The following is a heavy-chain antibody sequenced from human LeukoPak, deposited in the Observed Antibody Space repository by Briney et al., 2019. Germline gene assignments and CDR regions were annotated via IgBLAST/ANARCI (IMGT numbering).Heavy chain of an antibody. CDR2: IKQDGSEK. CDR1: GFTFSDYY. Sequence: PGGSLRLSCAASGFTFSDYYMSWIRQAPGKGLEWVANIKQDGSEKYYVDSVKGRFTISRDNAKNSLYLQMNSLRAEDTAVYYCAGYSSGWYLDYWGQGTLVTVSS. D-gene: IGHD6-19*01. CDR3: AGYSSGWYLDY. J-gene: IGHJ4*02. V-gene: IGHV3-7*01.